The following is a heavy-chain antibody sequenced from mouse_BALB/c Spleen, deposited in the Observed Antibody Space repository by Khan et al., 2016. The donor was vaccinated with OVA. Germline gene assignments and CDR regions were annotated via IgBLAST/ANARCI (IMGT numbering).Heavy chain of an antibody. V-gene: IGHV5-12*02. J-gene: IGHJ4*01. D-gene: IGHD1-1*01. CDR2: ISNGGGST. Sequence: EVELVEYGGALVQPGGSLKLSCETSGFIFSDYYIYWVRQTPEKRLEWVAYISNGGGSTYYPDSVKGRFTISRDNAKNILYLQMSRLKSDDTAMYYCARQLYGGMDYWGQGTSVTVSS. CDR1: GFIFSDYY. CDR3: ARQLYGGMDY.